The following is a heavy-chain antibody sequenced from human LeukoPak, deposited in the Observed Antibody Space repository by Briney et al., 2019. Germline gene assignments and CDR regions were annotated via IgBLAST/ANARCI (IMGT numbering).Heavy chain of an antibody. CDR2: IIPIFGTA. Sequence: SVKVSCKASGGTFSSYAISWVRQAPGQGLEWMGGIIPIFGTANYAQKFQGRVTITADESTSTAYMELSSLRSEDTAVYYCARGPSERYCSSTSCYAGLDYWGQGTLVTISS. D-gene: IGHD2-2*01. CDR3: ARGPSERYCSSTSCYAGLDY. V-gene: IGHV1-69*13. CDR1: GGTFSSYA. J-gene: IGHJ4*02.